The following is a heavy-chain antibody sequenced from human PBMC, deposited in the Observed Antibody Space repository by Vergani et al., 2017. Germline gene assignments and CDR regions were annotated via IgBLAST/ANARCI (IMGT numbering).Heavy chain of an antibody. CDR1: GYTFTGYY. CDR2: INPNSGGT. Sequence: QVQLVQSGAEVKKPGASVKVSCKASGYTFTGYYMHWVRQAPGQGLEWMGWINPNSGGTNYAQKFQGWVTMTRDTSISTAYMELSRLRSDDTAVYYCARSGVHAGYCSSTSCHYXFDYWGQGTLVTVSS. D-gene: IGHD2-2*01. V-gene: IGHV1-2*04. J-gene: IGHJ4*02. CDR3: ARSGVHAGYCSSTSCHYXFDY.